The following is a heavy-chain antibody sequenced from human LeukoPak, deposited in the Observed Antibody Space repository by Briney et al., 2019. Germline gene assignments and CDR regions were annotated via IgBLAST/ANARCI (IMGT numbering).Heavy chain of an antibody. CDR1: GFTFSSYW. Sequence: GGSLRLSCAASGFTFSSYWMHWVRQAPGKGLVWVSRINSDGRSTSYADSVKGRFTISRDNAKNTLYLQMNRPRAEDTALYYCARDQLYCTGGYCYKYYWGQGTLVTVSS. D-gene: IGHD2-8*02. CDR2: INSDGRST. V-gene: IGHV3-74*01. J-gene: IGHJ4*02. CDR3: ARDQLYCTGGYCYKYY.